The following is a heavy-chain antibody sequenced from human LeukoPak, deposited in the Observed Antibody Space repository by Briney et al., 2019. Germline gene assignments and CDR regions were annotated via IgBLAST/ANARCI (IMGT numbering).Heavy chain of an antibody. V-gene: IGHV3-30-3*01. D-gene: IGHD3-3*01. Sequence: GGSLRLSCAASGFTFSSYAMHWVRQAPGKGLEWVAVISHAGSNKYYADSVKGRFTVSRDNAMNSLFLQTNSLIAEDTAVYYCARVGIRFLEQYYFDYWGQGTLVTVSS. CDR2: ISHAGSNK. CDR3: ARVGIRFLEQYYFDY. J-gene: IGHJ4*02. CDR1: GFTFSSYA.